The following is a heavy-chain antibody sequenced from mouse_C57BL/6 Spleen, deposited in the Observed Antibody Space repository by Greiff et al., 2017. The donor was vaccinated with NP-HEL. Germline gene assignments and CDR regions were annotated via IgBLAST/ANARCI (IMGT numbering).Heavy chain of an antibody. V-gene: IGHV1-18*01. CDR1: GYKFNDYN. D-gene: IGHD1-1*01. CDR3: ASRLYGSSSYYYAMDY. Sequence: VQLQQSGPELVRPGASVKISCKASGYKFNDYNMHWVKQSHGKSLEWIGGINPNNGGTNYNQKFKGKATMTVDKSSSTAYMELRSLTSEDTAVYSCASRLYGSSSYYYAMDYWGQGTSVTVSA. CDR2: INPNNGGT. J-gene: IGHJ4*01.